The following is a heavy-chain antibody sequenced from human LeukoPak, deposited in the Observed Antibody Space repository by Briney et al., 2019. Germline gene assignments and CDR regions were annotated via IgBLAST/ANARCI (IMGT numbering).Heavy chain of an antibody. CDR3: ARDGYDYGYYYYMDV. D-gene: IGHD5-12*01. J-gene: IGHJ6*03. CDR2: ISSSGSTI. V-gene: IGHV3-48*03. Sequence: GGSLRLSCAASGFTFSSYEMNWVRQAPGKGLEWVSYISSSGSTIYYADSVKGRFTISRDNAKNSLYLQMNSLRAEDTAVYYCARDGYDYGYYYYMDVWGKGTTVTVS. CDR1: GFTFSSYE.